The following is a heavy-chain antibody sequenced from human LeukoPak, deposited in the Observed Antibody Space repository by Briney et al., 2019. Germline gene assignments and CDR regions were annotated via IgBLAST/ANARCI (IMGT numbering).Heavy chain of an antibody. V-gene: IGHV3-23*01. CDR2: ISGSSGST. CDR1: GFTFSSYA. D-gene: IGHD3-10*01. Sequence: GGSLRLSCAASGFTFSSYAMSWVRQAPGKGLEWVSAISGSSGSTYYADSVKGRFTISRDNSKNTLYLQMNSLRAEATSLYCRTSVPMVYYNHYGMDVWGQGTTVTVSS. J-gene: IGHJ6*02. CDR3: TSVPMVYYNHYGMDV.